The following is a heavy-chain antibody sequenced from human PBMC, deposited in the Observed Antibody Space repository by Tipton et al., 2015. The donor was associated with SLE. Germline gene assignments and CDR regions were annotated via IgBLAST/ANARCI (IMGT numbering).Heavy chain of an antibody. D-gene: IGHD1-20*01. V-gene: IGHV3-23*01. CDR2: ISGSGGTT. CDR3: AKDLYNWNAGPSYMDV. Sequence: GSLRLSCAASGFTFSNYVMCWVRQAPWKGLVWVSGISGSGGTTYYADSVKGRFTISRDNSKNTLYLEMNSLRVEDTAVYHCAKDLYNWNAGPSYMDVWGKGTTVTVSS. J-gene: IGHJ6*03. CDR1: GFTFSNYV.